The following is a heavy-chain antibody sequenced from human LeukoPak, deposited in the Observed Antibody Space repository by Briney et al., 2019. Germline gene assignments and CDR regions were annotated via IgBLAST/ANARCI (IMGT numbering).Heavy chain of an antibody. CDR3: ARGYSSSWNYFDY. Sequence: SETLSLTCTVSGGSFSNYWWSWIRQPPGKGLEWIGYVFDSGGTNYNPSLKSRVTISVDTSKEQFSLKLSSVTAADTAVYYCARGYSSSWNYFDYWGQGTLVTVSS. CDR2: VFDSGGT. V-gene: IGHV4-59*01. CDR1: GGSFSNYW. D-gene: IGHD6-13*01. J-gene: IGHJ4*02.